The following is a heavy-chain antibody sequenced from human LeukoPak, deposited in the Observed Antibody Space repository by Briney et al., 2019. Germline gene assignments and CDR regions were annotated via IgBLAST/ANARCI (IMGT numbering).Heavy chain of an antibody. D-gene: IGHD1-26*01. CDR2: INAYNGNT. V-gene: IGHV1-18*01. J-gene: IGHJ4*02. Sequence: ASVKVSCKTSGYTFTYYVISWVRQAPGQGLEWMGWINAYNGNTNDAQKFQGRVTMTTDTSTSTAYMELRSLRSDDAAVYYCARGEKPYDYWGQGTLVSVSS. CDR1: GYTFTYYV. CDR3: ARGEKPYDY.